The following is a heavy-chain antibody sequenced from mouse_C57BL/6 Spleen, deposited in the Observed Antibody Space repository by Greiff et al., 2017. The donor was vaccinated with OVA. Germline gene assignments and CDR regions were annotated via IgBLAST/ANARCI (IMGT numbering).Heavy chain of an antibody. D-gene: IGHD1-1*01. CDR3: ARDLDYYGRSRTWFAY. Sequence: QVQLQQPGTELVKPGASVKLSCKASGYTFTSYWMHWVKQRPGQGLEWIGNINPSNGGTNYNEKFKSKATLTVDKSSSTAYMQLSSLTSEDSAVYYCARDLDYYGRSRTWFAYWGQGTLVTVSA. CDR2: INPSNGGT. V-gene: IGHV1-53*01. CDR1: GYTFTSYW. J-gene: IGHJ3*01.